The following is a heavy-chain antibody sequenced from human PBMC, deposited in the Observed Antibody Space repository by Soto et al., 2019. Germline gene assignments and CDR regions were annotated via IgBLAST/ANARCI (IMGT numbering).Heavy chain of an antibody. J-gene: IGHJ5*02. CDR2: MNPGSGDT. D-gene: IGHD3-16*01. CDR1: GSTFTNYY. V-gene: IGHV1-2*02. Sequence: ASVKVSYKTSGSTFTNYYIHWVRQALGQGLEWMGWMNPGSGDTVYAQKFQGRVTMTRDFSIATAYMELSRLRSDGTAIYYCARMETFGSLNWFDPWGQGTLVPVS. CDR3: ARMETFGSLNWFDP.